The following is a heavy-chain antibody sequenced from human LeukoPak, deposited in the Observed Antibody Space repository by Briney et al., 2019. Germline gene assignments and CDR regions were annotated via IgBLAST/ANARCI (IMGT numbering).Heavy chain of an antibody. Sequence: ASVKVSCKASGYTFTGYYMHWVRQAPGQGLEWMGRINPNSGGTNYAQKFQGRVTMTRDTSISTAYMELSRLRFDDTAVYYCAREAGGTWGATDYWGRGALVTVSS. CDR3: AREAGGTWGATDY. J-gene: IGHJ4*02. CDR2: INPNSGGT. D-gene: IGHD1-26*01. CDR1: GYTFTGYY. V-gene: IGHV1-2*06.